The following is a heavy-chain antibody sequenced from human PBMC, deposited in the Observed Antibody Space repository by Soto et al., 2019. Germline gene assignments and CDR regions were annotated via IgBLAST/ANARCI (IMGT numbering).Heavy chain of an antibody. V-gene: IGHV4-4*02. Sequence: QVQLQESGPGLVKPSGTLSLTCAVSGGSISSSNWWSWVRQPPGKGLEWIGEIYHSGSTNYNPSLKSRVTISLDKPKKQCSLKLSSVTAADTAVYYCARDPGDGDYEGYDYYGMDVWGQGTTVTVSS. CDR3: ARDPGDGDYEGYDYYGMDV. CDR1: GGSISSSNW. J-gene: IGHJ6*02. D-gene: IGHD4-17*01. CDR2: IYHSGST.